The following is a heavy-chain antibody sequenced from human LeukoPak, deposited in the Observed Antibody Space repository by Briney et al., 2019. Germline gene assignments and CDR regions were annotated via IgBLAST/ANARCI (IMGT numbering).Heavy chain of an antibody. CDR2: IRSKANSYAT. D-gene: IGHD1-26*01. CDR1: GFTFSGSA. V-gene: IGHV3-73*01. Sequence: GGSLRLSCAASGFTFSGSAMHWVRQASGKGLEWVGRIRSKANSYATAYAASVKGRFTISRDDSKNTAYLQMNSLKTEDTAVYYCTRHVYDDSGSYWGNYWGQGTLVTVSS. J-gene: IGHJ4*02. CDR3: TRHVYDDSGSYWGNY.